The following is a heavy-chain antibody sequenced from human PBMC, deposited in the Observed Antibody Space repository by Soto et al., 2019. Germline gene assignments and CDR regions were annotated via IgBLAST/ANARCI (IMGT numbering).Heavy chain of an antibody. Sequence: SVKVSCKASGGTFSSYAISWVRQAPGQGLEWMGGIIPIFGTANYAQKFQGRVTITADESTSTAYMELSSLRSEDTAVYYCARDSPPSGYSYRRRPNLGMDVWGQGTTVTVSS. CDR1: GGTFSSYA. CDR3: ARDSPPSGYSYRRRPNLGMDV. J-gene: IGHJ6*02. D-gene: IGHD5-18*01. CDR2: IIPIFGTA. V-gene: IGHV1-69*13.